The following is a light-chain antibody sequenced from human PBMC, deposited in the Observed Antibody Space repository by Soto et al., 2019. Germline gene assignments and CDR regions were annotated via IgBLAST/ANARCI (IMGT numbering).Light chain of an antibody. V-gene: IGLV2-11*01. J-gene: IGLJ2*01. CDR2: DVI. CDR1: SSDVGGYNS. CDR3: CSYAGNYILV. Sequence: QSALTQPRSVSGSPGQSVTISCTGTSSDVGGYNSVSWYQQHPGKAPKLMIYDVIKRPSGVPNRFSGSKSGNTASLTISGLRAEDEADYNCCSYAGNYILVFGGGTKLTVL.